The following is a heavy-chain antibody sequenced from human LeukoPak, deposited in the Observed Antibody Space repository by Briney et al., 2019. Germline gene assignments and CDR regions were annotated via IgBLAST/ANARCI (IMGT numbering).Heavy chain of an antibody. J-gene: IGHJ4*02. D-gene: IGHD3-16*01. Sequence: VASVKVSCKASGFTSTNFAVQWVRQARGQRLEWIGWIIVGSGATKCAQDFQERVTITRDLSTSTLYMELRSLTSEVTAVYYCAADLSNPRMGASYLDSWGQGTLVTVSS. CDR3: AADLSNPRMGASYLDS. CDR2: IIVGSGAT. V-gene: IGHV1-58*01. CDR1: GFTSTNFA.